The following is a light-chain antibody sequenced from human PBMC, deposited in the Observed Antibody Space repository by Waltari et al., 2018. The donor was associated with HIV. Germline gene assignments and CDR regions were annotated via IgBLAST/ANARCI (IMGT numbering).Light chain of an antibody. CDR3: SSYAGSNNLKV. J-gene: IGLJ2*01. Sequence: QSALTQPPSASGSPGQPVTISCTGTSSDVGGENYASWYQQHPGKAPKLMIYEVSKGASGVPDRFSCSESGNTASLPVSGLQAEEEADYYCSSYAGSNNLKVFGGGTKLTVL. CDR2: EVS. CDR1: SSDVGGENY. V-gene: IGLV2-8*01.